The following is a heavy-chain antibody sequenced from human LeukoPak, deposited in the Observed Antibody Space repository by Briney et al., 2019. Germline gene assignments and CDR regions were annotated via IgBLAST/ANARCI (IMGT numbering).Heavy chain of an antibody. V-gene: IGHV3-23*01. Sequence: GGPLRLPCAASGFTFRLYAMSWVRQAPGKGLEWVSAISGSGGSTYYADSVKGRFTISRDNSKNTLYLQMNSLRAEDTAVYYCANSSEVVAAGKVDYWGQGTLVTVSS. CDR1: GFTFRLYA. D-gene: IGHD2-15*01. CDR3: ANSSEVVAAGKVDY. CDR2: ISGSGGST. J-gene: IGHJ4*02.